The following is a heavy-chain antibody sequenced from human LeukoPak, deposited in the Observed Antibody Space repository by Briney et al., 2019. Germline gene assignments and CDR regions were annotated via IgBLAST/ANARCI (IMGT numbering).Heavy chain of an antibody. CDR3: AXXLRVTMVRXVPXVHXYFDY. D-gene: IGHD3-10*01. CDR2: INHSGST. J-gene: IGHJ4*02. Sequence: SETLSLTCAVYGGSFSGYYWSWIRQPPGKGLEWIGEINHSGSTNYNPSLKSRVTISVDTSKNQFSLKLSSVTAADTAVYYCAXXLRVTMVRXVPXVHXYFDYWGQGTLVTVSS. CDR1: GGSFSGYY. V-gene: IGHV4-34*01.